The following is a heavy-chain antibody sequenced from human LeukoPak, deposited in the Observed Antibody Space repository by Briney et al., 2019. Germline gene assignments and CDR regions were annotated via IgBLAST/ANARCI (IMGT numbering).Heavy chain of an antibody. V-gene: IGHV3-21*01. CDR3: AREDCSGGSCFPVGNWFDP. J-gene: IGHJ5*02. CDR1: GFTFSSYS. CDR2: ISSSSSYI. Sequence: PGGSLRLSCAASGFTFSSYSMNWVRQAPGKGLEWVSSISSSSSYIYYADSVKGRFTISRDNAKNSLYLQMNSLRAEDTAVYYCAREDCSGGSCFPVGNWFDPWGQGTLVTVSS. D-gene: IGHD2-15*01.